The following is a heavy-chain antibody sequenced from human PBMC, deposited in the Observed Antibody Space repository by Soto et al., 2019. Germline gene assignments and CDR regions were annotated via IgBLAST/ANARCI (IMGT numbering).Heavy chain of an antibody. CDR3: AKDGRGGYKDYWYFDL. J-gene: IGHJ2*01. CDR1: GFTFSSYG. D-gene: IGHD5-12*01. V-gene: IGHV3-30*18. CDR2: ISYDGSNK. Sequence: QVQLVESGGGVVQPGRSLRLSCAASGFTFSSYGMHWVRQAPGKGLEWVAVISYDGSNKYYADSVKGRFTISRDNSKNTLYLQMNSLRAEDTAVYYCAKDGRGGYKDYWYFDLWGRGTLVTVSS.